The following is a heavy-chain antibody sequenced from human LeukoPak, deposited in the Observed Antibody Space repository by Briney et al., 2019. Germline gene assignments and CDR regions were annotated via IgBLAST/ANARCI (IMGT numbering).Heavy chain of an antibody. J-gene: IGHJ5*02. CDR3: ASTNDFGDYVGA. CDR1: GGSFSGYY. CDR2: INHSGST. V-gene: IGHV4-34*01. Sequence: KPSETLSLTCAVYGGSFSGYYWRWSWIRQPPGKGLEWIGEINHSGSTNYNPSLESRVTISVDRSKNQFSLKLSSVTAADTAVYYCASTNDFGDYVGAWGQGTLVTVSS. D-gene: IGHD4-17*01.